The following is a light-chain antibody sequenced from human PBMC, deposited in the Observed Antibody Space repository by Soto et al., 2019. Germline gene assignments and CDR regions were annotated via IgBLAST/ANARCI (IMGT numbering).Light chain of an antibody. CDR2: GAS. CDR1: ESVRNNS. J-gene: IGKJ2*01. V-gene: IGKV3-20*01. CDR3: HHYGYGADT. Sequence: ELVLTQSPGTLSLSPGERATLSCRANESVRNNSLAWYQQQPGQPPRLLIFGASIRATGIPDRITGIGSGADFSLTISRLEPADFAVYFCHHYGYGADTFGQGTKLEIK.